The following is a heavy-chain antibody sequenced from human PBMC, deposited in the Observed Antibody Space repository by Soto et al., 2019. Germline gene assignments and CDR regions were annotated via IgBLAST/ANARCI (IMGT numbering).Heavy chain of an antibody. CDR2: ISDDGGDQ. D-gene: IGHD2-2*01. CDR1: GFNFKSYI. CDR3: ARGSQFLPAGPVRREAYYGLDV. J-gene: IGHJ6*02. Sequence: QVQVVESGGGVVQPAKSLRLSCAASGFNFKSYIMHWVRQAPGKGLEWVALISDDGGDQQYADSVKGRFSISRDQNKDTLFLQMSNLRPDDTAVYYCARGSQFLPAGPVRREAYYGLDVWGQGTTVTVSS. V-gene: IGHV3-30*04.